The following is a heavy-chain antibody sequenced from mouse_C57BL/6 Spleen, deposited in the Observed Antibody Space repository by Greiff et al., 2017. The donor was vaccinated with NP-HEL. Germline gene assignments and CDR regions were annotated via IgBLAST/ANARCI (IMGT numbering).Heavy chain of an antibody. J-gene: IGHJ4*01. V-gene: IGHV2-6*03. Sequence: QVQLKQSGPGLVAPSQSLSITCTVSGFSLTSYGVHWVRQPPGKGLEWLVVIWSDGSTTYNSALKSRLSISKDNSKSQVFLKMNSLQTDDTAMYYCARGIYYDGSSPYYAMDYWGQGTSVTVSS. CDR3: ARGIYYDGSSPYYAMDY. CDR1: GFSLTSYG. CDR2: IWSDGST. D-gene: IGHD1-1*01.